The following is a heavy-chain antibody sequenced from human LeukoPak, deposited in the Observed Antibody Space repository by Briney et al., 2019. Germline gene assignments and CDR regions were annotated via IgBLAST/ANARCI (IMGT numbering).Heavy chain of an antibody. CDR3: ATGGWNYDEGKFDY. J-gene: IGHJ4*02. V-gene: IGHV1-24*01. CDR1: GYTLTELS. D-gene: IGHD1-7*01. CDR2: FDPEDGET. Sequence: ASVKVSCKVSGYTLTELSMHWVRQAPGKGLEWMGGFDPEDGETIYAQKFQGRVTMTEDTSTDTAYMELSSLRSEDTAVYYCATGGWNYDEGKFDYWGQGTLVTVSS.